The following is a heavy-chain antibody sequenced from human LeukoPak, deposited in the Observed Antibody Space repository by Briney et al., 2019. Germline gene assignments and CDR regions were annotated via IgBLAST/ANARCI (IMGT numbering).Heavy chain of an antibody. J-gene: IGHJ4*02. CDR2: ISYDGSNK. D-gene: IGHD3-3*01. CDR1: GFTFSSYA. V-gene: IGHV3-30-3*01. Sequence: GGSLRLSCAASGFTFSSYAMHWVRQAPGKGLEWVAVISYDGSNKYYADSVKGRFTISRGNSKNTLYLQMNSLRAEDTAVYYCARDAFYYDFWSGYYTLGDYFDYWGQGTLVTVSS. CDR3: ARDAFYYDFWSGYYTLGDYFDY.